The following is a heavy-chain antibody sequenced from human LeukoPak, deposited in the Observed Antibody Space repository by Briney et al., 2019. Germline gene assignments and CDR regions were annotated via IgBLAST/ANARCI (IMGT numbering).Heavy chain of an antibody. Sequence: GGSLRLSCAASGFTFSSYAMSWVRQAPGKGLEWVSAISGSGGSTYYADSVKGRFTISRDNSKNTLYLQMNSLRAEDTAVYYCAKDLSDGSSSYYFDYWGQGTLVTVSS. D-gene: IGHD6-6*01. CDR3: AKDLSDGSSSYYFDY. CDR1: GFTFSSYA. V-gene: IGHV3-23*01. J-gene: IGHJ4*02. CDR2: ISGSGGST.